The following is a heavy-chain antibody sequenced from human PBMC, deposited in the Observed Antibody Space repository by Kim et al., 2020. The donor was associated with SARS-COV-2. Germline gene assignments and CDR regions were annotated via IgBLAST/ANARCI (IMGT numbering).Heavy chain of an antibody. V-gene: IGHV3-23*01. CDR2: IKGGDVGT. J-gene: IGHJ4*02. Sequence: GGSLRLSCVASGFTFGTFDMSWVRQAPGKGLKWVSVIKGGDVGTYYAESVKGRFTVSRDSARNTLYLQMNSLRSDDTAIYYCVKGAWLDYWGQGTLVTVSS. CDR3: VKGAWLDY. CDR1: GFTFGTFD. D-gene: IGHD5-12*01.